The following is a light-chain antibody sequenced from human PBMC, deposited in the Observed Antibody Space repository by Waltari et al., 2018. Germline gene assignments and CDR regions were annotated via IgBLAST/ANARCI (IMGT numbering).Light chain of an antibody. V-gene: IGKV3-11*01. Sequence: EIVLTQSPATLSLSPGAGATLSCRASQSVSSYLAWYQQKPGQAPRLLIYDASNRATGIPARFSGSGSGTDFTLTISSLEPEDFAVYYCQQRSSWPITFGQGTRLEIK. CDR3: QQRSSWPIT. CDR1: QSVSSY. CDR2: DAS. J-gene: IGKJ5*01.